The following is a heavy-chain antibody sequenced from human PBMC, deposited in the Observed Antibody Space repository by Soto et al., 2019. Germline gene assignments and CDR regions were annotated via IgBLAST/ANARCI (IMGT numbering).Heavy chain of an antibody. CDR3: AREGRSMVKGYYYAMDV. V-gene: IGHV5-51*01. CDR2: IYPGDSDA. CDR1: GYSFSTYW. D-gene: IGHD5-18*01. Sequence: GESLKISCQGYGYSFSTYWIAWVRQMPGKGLEWMGIIYPGDSDARYSPSFQGQVTISADRSISTAYLQWSSLKASDTAIYYCAREGRSMVKGYYYAMDVWGQGTTVTVSS. J-gene: IGHJ6*02.